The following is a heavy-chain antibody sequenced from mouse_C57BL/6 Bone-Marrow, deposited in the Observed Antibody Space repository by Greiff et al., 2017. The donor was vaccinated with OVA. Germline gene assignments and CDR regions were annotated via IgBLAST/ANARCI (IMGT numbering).Heavy chain of an antibody. CDR1: GFSFNTYA. CDR3: VRHPSITTVRGYAMDY. D-gene: IGHD1-1*01. CDR2: IRSKSNNYAT. Sequence: VQLKESGGGLVQPKGSLKLSCAASGFSFNTYAMNWVRQAPGKGLEWVARIRSKSNNYATYYADSVKDRFTISRDDSESMLYLQMNNLKTEDTAMYYCVRHPSITTVRGYAMDYWGQGTSVTVSS. J-gene: IGHJ4*01. V-gene: IGHV10-1*01.